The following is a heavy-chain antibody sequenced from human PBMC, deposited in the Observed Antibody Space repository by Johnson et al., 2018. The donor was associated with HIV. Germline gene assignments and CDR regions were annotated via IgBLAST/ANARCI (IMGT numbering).Heavy chain of an antibody. D-gene: IGHD3-10*01. CDR3: ARWALGSFDI. V-gene: IGHV3-74*02. J-gene: IGHJ3*02. Sequence: MQLVESGGDSVQPGGSLRLSCAASGFIFSNYWMHWVRQAPGKGLIWVACIKTDGSDTNYADSVKGRFTISRDNAKNTVYLQMDSLRDEDMAVYYCARWALGSFDIWGQGTMVTVSA. CDR2: IKTDGSDT. CDR1: GFIFSNYW.